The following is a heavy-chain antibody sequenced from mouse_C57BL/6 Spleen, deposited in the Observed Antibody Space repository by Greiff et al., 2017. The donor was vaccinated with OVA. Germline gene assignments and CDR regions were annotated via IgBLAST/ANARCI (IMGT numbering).Heavy chain of an antibody. CDR1: GYTFTSYW. CDR2: IHPNSGST. D-gene: IGHD1-2*01. J-gene: IGHJ4*01. Sequence: QVQLQQPGAELVKPGASVKLSCKASGYTFTSYWMHWVKQRPGQGLEWIGMIHPNSGSTNYNEKLKSKATLTVDKSSSTSYMQLSSLTSEDAAVYYCARRDTTAMDYWGQGTSVTVSS. V-gene: IGHV1-64*01. CDR3: ARRDTTAMDY.